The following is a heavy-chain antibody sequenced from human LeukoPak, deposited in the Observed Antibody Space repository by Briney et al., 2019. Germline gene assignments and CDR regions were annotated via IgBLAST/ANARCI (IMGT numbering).Heavy chain of an antibody. CDR2: IDSVEST. D-gene: IGHD6-6*01. CDR1: GFTVSSNY. V-gene: IGHV3-53*01. J-gene: IGHJ4*02. CDR3: GKPGSSRGIAGRRPTKYYFDY. Sequence: GGSLRLSCAASGFTVSSNYMSWLRQAPRKGLEWVSVIDSVESTYYADSVKGRFTITRDNSKNTLYLQMTSLRAEDTAVYYCGKPGSSRGIAGRRPTKYYFDYWGQGTLVTVSS.